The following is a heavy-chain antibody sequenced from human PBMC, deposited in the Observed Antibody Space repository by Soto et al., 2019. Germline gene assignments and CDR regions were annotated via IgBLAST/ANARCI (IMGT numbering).Heavy chain of an antibody. CDR2: ISAFNGDT. D-gene: IGHD2-15*01. CDR1: GYTFTTYG. V-gene: IGHV1-18*01. CDR3: ARCPRYCSGGTCYGGDYYYYGMDV. J-gene: IGHJ6*02. Sequence: ASVKVSCKASGYTFTTYGITWVRQAPGQGLEWMGSISAFNGDTNYAQNLQDRVTLTTDTSTSTAYMELRSLRSDDTAVYYCARCPRYCSGGTCYGGDYYYYGMDVWRQGTTVTVSS.